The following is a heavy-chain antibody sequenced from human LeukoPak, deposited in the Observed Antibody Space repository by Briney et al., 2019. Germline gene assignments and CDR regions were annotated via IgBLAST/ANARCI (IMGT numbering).Heavy chain of an antibody. CDR1: GGSISSYY. CDR3: ARDSMYYYGSGNVAHWFDP. Sequence: PSETLSLTCTVSGGSISSYYRSWIRQPPGKGLEWIGYIYYSGSTNYNPSLKSRVTISVDTSKNQFSLKLSSVTAADTAVYYCARDSMYYYGSGNVAHWFDPWGQGTLVTVSS. J-gene: IGHJ5*02. D-gene: IGHD3-10*01. V-gene: IGHV4-59*01. CDR2: IYYSGST.